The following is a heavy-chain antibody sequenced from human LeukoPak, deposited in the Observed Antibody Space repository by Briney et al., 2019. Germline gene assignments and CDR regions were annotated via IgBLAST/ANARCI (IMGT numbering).Heavy chain of an antibody. V-gene: IGHV1-24*01. CDR3: TVATGYYDSSGYYYVDY. D-gene: IGHD3-22*01. J-gene: IGHJ4*02. CDR1: GYTLTELS. Sequence: GASVKVSCKVSGYTLTELSMHWVRQAPGKGPEGMGGFDPEDGETIYAQKFQGRVTMTEDTSTDTAYMELSSLRSEDTAVYYCTVATGYYDSSGYYYVDYWGQGTLVTVSS. CDR2: FDPEDGET.